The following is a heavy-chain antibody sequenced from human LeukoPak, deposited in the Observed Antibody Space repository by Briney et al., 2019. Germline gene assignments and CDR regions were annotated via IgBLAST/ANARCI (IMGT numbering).Heavy chain of an antibody. J-gene: IGHJ5*02. D-gene: IGHD6-19*01. V-gene: IGHV3-23*01. CDR3: ARAHSSGWYWFDP. Sequence: GGSLRLSCAASGFTFNTYAMTWVRQAPGKGLEWVSAIGSRADTTDYADSVKGRFTISRDNAKNSLYLQMNSLRAEDTAVYYCARAHSSGWYWFDPWGQGTLVTVSS. CDR1: GFTFNTYA. CDR2: IGSRADTT.